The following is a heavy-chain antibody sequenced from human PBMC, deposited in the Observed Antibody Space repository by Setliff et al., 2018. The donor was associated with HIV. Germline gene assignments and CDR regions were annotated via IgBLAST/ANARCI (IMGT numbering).Heavy chain of an antibody. J-gene: IGHJ6*03. CDR2: IYHTGSS. CDR1: GGSISSSNW. Sequence: SETLSLTCAVSGGSISSSNWWSWVRQPPGKGLEWIGEIYHTGSSNYNPSLKSRVTISVDKSKNQFSLKLNSVTAADTAVYYCARLRLLYYYYYMDVWGKGTTVTVSS. CDR3: ARLRLLYYYYYMDV. V-gene: IGHV4-4*02.